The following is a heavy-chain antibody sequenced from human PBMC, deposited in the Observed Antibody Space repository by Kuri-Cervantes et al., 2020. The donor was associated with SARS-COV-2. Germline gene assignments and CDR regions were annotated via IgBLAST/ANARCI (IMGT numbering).Heavy chain of an antibody. CDR2: ISWNSGSI. Sequence: SPRLSCAAAGFTFDDYAMPWVRQAPGKGLEWVSGISWNSGSIGYADSVKGRVTISRDNAKNSLYLQMNSLRAEDKALYYCAKDIIAAAGMTIDYWGQGTLVTVSS. D-gene: IGHD6-13*01. CDR3: AKDIIAAAGMTIDY. CDR1: GFTFDDYA. J-gene: IGHJ4*02. V-gene: IGHV3-9*01.